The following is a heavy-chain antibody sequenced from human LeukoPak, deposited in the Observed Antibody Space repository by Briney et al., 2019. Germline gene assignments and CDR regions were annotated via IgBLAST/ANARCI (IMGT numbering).Heavy chain of an antibody. V-gene: IGHV4-4*07. CDR3: ARGYRISEIRFFEWLLDY. Sequence: SETLSLTCTVSGVSISGYYWHWLRQPAGKGLEWIGRVHMSETSIYNPSLKSRVTISVGTSKNHFSLNLSSVTAADTAVYYCARGYRISEIRFFEWLLDYWGQGSLVTVSS. J-gene: IGHJ4*02. CDR2: VHMSETS. CDR1: GVSISGYY. D-gene: IGHD3-3*01.